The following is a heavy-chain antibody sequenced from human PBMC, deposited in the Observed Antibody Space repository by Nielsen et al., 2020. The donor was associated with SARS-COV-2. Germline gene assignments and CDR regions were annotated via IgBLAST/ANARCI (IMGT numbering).Heavy chain of an antibody. V-gene: IGHV4-38-2*02. CDR3: AKGIQLRAFDI. J-gene: IGHJ3*02. D-gene: IGHD5-18*01. Sequence: SETLSLTCTVSGYSISSGYYWGWIRQPPGRGLEWIGSIYHSGSTYYNPSLKSRVTISVDTSKNQFSLKLSSVTAADTAVYYCAKGIQLRAFDIWGQGTMVTVSS. CDR2: IYHSGST. CDR1: GYSISSGYY.